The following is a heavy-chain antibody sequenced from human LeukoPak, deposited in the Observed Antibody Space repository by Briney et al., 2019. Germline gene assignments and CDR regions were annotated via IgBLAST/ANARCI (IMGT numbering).Heavy chain of an antibody. J-gene: IGHJ4*02. Sequence: PGGSLRLSCAASGFTFSSYGMHWVRQAPGKGLEWVAVISYDGSNKYYADSVKGRFTISRDNSKNTLYLQMSSLRAEDTAVYYCAKTGHVPYSSSWQYYFDSWGQGTLVTVSS. CDR1: GFTFSSYG. D-gene: IGHD6-13*01. V-gene: IGHV3-30*18. CDR3: AKTGHVPYSSSWQYYFDS. CDR2: ISYDGSNK.